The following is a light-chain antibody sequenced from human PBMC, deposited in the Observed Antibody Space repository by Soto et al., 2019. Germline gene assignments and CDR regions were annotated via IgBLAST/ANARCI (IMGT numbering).Light chain of an antibody. CDR2: DAS. Sequence: QMTQSPSTLSASIGDRVTITCRASQSINNRLAWYQQMPGKAPNLLIYDASTLESGVPSRFRGSGSETEFTLTISGLQPDDFATYYCQQFIDGWTFGQGTKVDIK. J-gene: IGKJ1*01. V-gene: IGKV1-5*01. CDR3: QQFIDGWT. CDR1: QSINNR.